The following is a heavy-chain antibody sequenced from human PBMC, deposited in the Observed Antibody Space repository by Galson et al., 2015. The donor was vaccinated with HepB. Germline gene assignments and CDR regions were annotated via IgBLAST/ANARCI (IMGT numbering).Heavy chain of an antibody. CDR2: ISYDGSNK. Sequence: SLRLSCAASGFTFSSYGMHWVRQAPGKGLEWVAVISYDGSNKYYADSVKGRFTISRDNSKNTLYLQMNSLRAEDTAVYYCAKADEGYYGSGSFGYFDYWGQGTLVTVSS. V-gene: IGHV3-30*18. CDR3: AKADEGYYGSGSFGYFDY. CDR1: GFTFSSYG. J-gene: IGHJ4*02. D-gene: IGHD3-10*01.